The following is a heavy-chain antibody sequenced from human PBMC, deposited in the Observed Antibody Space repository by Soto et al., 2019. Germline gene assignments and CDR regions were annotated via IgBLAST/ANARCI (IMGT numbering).Heavy chain of an antibody. CDR2: TRNKANSYTT. J-gene: IGHJ5*02. CDR1: GFTFSDHY. Sequence: GGSLRLSCAASGFTFSDHYMDWVRQAPGKGLEWVGRTRNKANSYTTEYAASVKGRFTISRDDSKNSLYLQMNSLKTEDTAVYYCAREAAADVNWFDPWGQGTLVTVSS. D-gene: IGHD6-13*01. V-gene: IGHV3-72*01. CDR3: AREAAADVNWFDP.